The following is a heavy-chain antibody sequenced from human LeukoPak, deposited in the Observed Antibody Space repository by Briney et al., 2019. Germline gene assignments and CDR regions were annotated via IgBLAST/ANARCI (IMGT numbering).Heavy chain of an antibody. CDR1: GGSVSSSIYY. Sequence: SETLSLTCTVSGGSVSSSIYYWGWIRQPPGKGLEWIGSIDYSGNTYYNPSLKSRLTISVDTSKNQFSLKLNSVTAADTAVYYCASGQQWLARYFDYWGQGTLVTVSS. V-gene: IGHV4-39*07. CDR2: IDYSGNT. D-gene: IGHD6-19*01. CDR3: ASGQQWLARYFDY. J-gene: IGHJ4*02.